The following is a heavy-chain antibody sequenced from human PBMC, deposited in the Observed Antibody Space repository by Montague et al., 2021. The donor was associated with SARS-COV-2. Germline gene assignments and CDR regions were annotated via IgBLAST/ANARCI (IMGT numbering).Heavy chain of an antibody. CDR3: ASQGPICGNAIDY. J-gene: IGHJ4*02. CDR1: GGSISSYY. D-gene: IGHD3-3*02. Sequence: SETLSLTCTVSGGSISSYYWSWIRQPPGKGLEWIGYIYYSGSTHYNPSLKSRVTISVDTSKNQFSLRLTSVTAADTAVYYCASQGPICGNAIDYWGQGTLVTVSS. CDR2: IYYSGST. V-gene: IGHV4-59*01.